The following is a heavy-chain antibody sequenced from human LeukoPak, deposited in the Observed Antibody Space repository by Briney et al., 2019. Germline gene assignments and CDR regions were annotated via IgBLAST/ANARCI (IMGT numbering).Heavy chain of an antibody. CDR3: ARVSGDYFVS. D-gene: IGHD2-21*01. V-gene: IGHV3-11*04. CDR2: ISTRGRTI. Sequence: GGSLRLSCAASGFSFSDSYMSWIRQAPGKGLQRVSYISTRGRTINYGDSVKGRFTISRDNAKNSLYLQMNSLRAEDTAVYYCARVSGDYFVSWGQGTLVTVSS. J-gene: IGHJ4*02. CDR1: GFSFSDSY.